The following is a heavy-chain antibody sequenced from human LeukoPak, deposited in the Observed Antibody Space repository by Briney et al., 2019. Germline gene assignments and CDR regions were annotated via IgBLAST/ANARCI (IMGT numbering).Heavy chain of an antibody. D-gene: IGHD6-19*01. Sequence: GGSLRLSCAASGFTFRSYAMSWVRQAPGKGLEWVSAISYDGASAFYADSVKGRFTISRDNSKNTLSLQMNSLRPEDTAVYYCAKDGDAVVGYDSWGQGTLVTVSS. CDR2: ISYDGASA. V-gene: IGHV3-23*01. CDR1: GFTFRSYA. CDR3: AKDGDAVVGYDS. J-gene: IGHJ5*01.